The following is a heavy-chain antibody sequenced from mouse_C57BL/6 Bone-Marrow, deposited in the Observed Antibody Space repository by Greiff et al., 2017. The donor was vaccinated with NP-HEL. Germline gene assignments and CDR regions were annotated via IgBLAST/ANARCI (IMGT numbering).Heavy chain of an antibody. CDR1: GYTFTDYY. CDR2: IYPGSGNT. J-gene: IGHJ2*01. Sequence: QVQLQQSGAELVRPGASVKLSCKASGYTFTDYYINWVKQRPGQGLEWIARIYPGSGNTYYNEKFKGKATLTAEKSSSTAYMQLSSLTSEDSAVYFCATLLLFPFDYWGQGTTLTVSS. CDR3: ATLLLFPFDY. D-gene: IGHD1-2*01. V-gene: IGHV1-76*01.